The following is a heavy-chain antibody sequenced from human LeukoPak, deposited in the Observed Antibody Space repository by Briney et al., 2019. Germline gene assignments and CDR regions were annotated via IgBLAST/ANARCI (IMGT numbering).Heavy chain of an antibody. CDR1: GYSFTTYW. CDR2: IYPGYTDT. J-gene: IGHJ3*02. Sequence: GESLNISCQGSGYSFTTYWIGLVRQMPGKGLEWMGIIYPGYTDTRYSPSYHGQVTISADKSIGTAYQQWCSLKASDTAMYYCASPGSGGSNAFDIWGQGTMVTVSS. V-gene: IGHV5-51*01. D-gene: IGHD3-10*01. CDR3: ASPGSGGSNAFDI.